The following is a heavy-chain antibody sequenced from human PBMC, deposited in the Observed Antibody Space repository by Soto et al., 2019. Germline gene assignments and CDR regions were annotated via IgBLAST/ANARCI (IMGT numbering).Heavy chain of an antibody. Sequence: PGGSLRLSCAASGFTSSSYSMNWVRQAPGKGLEWVSSISSSSSYIYYADSVKGRFTISRDNAKNSLYLQMNSLRAEDTAVYYCARDLIGYGGNFDYRGQGTLVTVSS. D-gene: IGHD4-17*01. CDR3: ARDLIGYGGNFDY. CDR2: ISSSSSYI. J-gene: IGHJ4*02. CDR1: GFTSSSYS. V-gene: IGHV3-21*01.